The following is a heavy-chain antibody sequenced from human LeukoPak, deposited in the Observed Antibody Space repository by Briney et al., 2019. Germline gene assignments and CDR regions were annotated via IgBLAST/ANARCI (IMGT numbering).Heavy chain of an antibody. V-gene: IGHV1-69*13. J-gene: IGHJ4*02. CDR3: ARDLQPYDSSGHYFDY. Sequence: VASVKVSCKASGGTFSSYSISWVRQAPGQGLEWMGGIIPIFGTANYAQKFQGRVTITADESTSPAYMELSSLRSEDTAVYYCARDLQPYDSSGHYFDYWGQGTLVTVSS. D-gene: IGHD3-22*01. CDR2: IIPIFGTA. CDR1: GGTFSSYS.